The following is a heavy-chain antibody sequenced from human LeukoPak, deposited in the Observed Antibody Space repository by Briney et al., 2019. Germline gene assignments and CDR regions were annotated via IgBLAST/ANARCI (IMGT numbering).Heavy chain of an antibody. CDR1: GGSFSGYY. Sequence: SETLSLTCAVYGGSFSGYYWSWIRQPPGKGLEWIGEINHSGSTNYNPSLKSRVTISVDTSKNQFSLKLGSVTAADTAVYYCARVPIAAAGARYYFDYWGQGTLVTVSS. J-gene: IGHJ4*02. CDR3: ARVPIAAAGARYYFDY. D-gene: IGHD6-13*01. CDR2: INHSGST. V-gene: IGHV4-34*01.